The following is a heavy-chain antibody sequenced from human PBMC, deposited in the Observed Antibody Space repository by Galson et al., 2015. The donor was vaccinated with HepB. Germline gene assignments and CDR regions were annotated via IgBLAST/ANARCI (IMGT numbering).Heavy chain of an antibody. J-gene: IGHJ3*02. V-gene: IGHV6-1*01. D-gene: IGHD3-10*01. CDR1: GDSVSTNSAA. CDR3: ARSRGVRGEALDI. CDR2: TYYRSQWYY. Sequence: CAISGDSVSTNSAAWNWIRQSPSRGLEWLGATYYRSQWYYDHAGSVKGRITVNPDTSRNQFSLQLNSVTPEDTAVYYCARSRGVRGEALDIWGQGTMVTVSS.